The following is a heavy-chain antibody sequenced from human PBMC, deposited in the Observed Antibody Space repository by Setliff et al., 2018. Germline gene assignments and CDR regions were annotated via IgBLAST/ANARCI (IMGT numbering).Heavy chain of an antibody. D-gene: IGHD2-2*01. J-gene: IGHJ5*02. V-gene: IGHV4-39*07. CDR2: IYYSGST. CDR1: GGSISSSSYY. Sequence: SETLSLTCTVSGGSISSSSYYWGWIRQPPGKGLEWIGSIYYSGSTYYNPSLKSRVTISVDKSKNQFSLKLSSVTAADTAVYYCARGVYCSSTSCSPGLNWFDPWGQGTLVTVSS. CDR3: ARGVYCSSTSCSPGLNWFDP.